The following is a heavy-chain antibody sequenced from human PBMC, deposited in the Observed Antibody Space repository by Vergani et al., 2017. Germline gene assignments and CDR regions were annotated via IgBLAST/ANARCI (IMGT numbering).Heavy chain of an antibody. J-gene: IGHJ3*02. CDR1: GGSISSGGYY. D-gene: IGHD2-2*01. Sequence: QLQLQESGSGLVKPSQTLSLTCTVSGGSISSGGYYCSWIRQHPGKGLEWIGYIYYSGSTYYNPSLKSRVTISVDTSKNQFSLKLSSVTAADTAVYYCARVGDYCSSTSCYAFDIWGQGTMVTVSS. CDR2: IYYSGST. V-gene: IGHV4-31*03. CDR3: ARVGDYCSSTSCYAFDI.